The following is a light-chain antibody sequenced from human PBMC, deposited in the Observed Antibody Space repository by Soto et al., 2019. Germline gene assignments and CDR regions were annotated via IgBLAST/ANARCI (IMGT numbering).Light chain of an antibody. J-gene: IGKJ1*01. V-gene: IGKV1-5*03. CDR2: KAS. CDR1: QNIDMY. Sequence: DIHMTQSPSSLSASVGDTVTITCRASQNIDMYLNWYQQKPGKAPRVLIYKASTLEGEVPSRFSGSGSETEFTLTISGLQPGDSATYYCQQYNSYSPTFGQGTKVDIK. CDR3: QQYNSYSPT.